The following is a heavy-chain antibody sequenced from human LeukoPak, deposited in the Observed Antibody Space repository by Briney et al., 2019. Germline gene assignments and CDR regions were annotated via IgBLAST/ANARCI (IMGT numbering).Heavy chain of an antibody. CDR2: IIPIFGTA. Sequence: SVKVSCTASGGTFSSYAISWVRQAPGQGLEWMGGIIPIFGTANYAQKFQGRVTITADESTSTAYMELSSLRSEDTAVYYCARDLGVVGATTYPWGQGTLVTVSS. CDR3: ARDLGVVGATTYP. V-gene: IGHV1-69*13. CDR1: GGTFSSYA. J-gene: IGHJ5*02. D-gene: IGHD1-26*01.